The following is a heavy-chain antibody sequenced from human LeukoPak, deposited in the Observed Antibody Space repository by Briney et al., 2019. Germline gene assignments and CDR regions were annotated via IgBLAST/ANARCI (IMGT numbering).Heavy chain of an antibody. CDR2: IYPGDSDT. V-gene: IGHV5-51*01. Sequence: GESLKISCKASGYSFTTNWSGWVRQMPGKGREWMGIIYPGDSDTTYSPCFQAQVTISADKSISTAYLQWSSLKASDTAMYFCARNYGNILDYWGQGTLVIVSS. CDR3: ARNYGNILDY. CDR1: GYSFTTNW. J-gene: IGHJ4*02. D-gene: IGHD4-17*01.